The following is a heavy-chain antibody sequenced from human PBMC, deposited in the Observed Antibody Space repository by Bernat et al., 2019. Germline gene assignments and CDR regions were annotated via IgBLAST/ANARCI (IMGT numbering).Heavy chain of an antibody. V-gene: IGHV3-23*04. CDR2: ITGSGAGT. CDR1: GFTFSTYG. D-gene: IGHD6-6*01. CDR3: AKWDSDYGRSSHLDY. Sequence: EVQLVESGGGLAQPGGSLRLSCAASGFTFSTYGMSWVRQAPGKGLEWVSAITGSGAGTYYSDSVKGRFTISRDNSKNTLYLQMNSLRAEDTAVYYCAKWDSDYGRSSHLDYWGQGALVTVSS. J-gene: IGHJ4*02.